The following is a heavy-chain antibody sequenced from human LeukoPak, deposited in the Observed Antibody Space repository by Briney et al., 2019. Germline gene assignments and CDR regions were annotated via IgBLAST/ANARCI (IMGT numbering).Heavy chain of an antibody. CDR1: GFTFDDYA. Sequence: PGRSLRLSCAASGFTFDDYAMHWVRQAPGKGLEWVSGISWNSGSIGYADSVKGRFTISRDNAKNSLYLQMNSLRAEDTALYYCARDFLVSDDGAGAFDIWGQGTMVTVSS. CDR2: ISWNSGSI. V-gene: IGHV3-9*01. D-gene: IGHD3-3*01. J-gene: IGHJ3*02. CDR3: ARDFLVSDDGAGAFDI.